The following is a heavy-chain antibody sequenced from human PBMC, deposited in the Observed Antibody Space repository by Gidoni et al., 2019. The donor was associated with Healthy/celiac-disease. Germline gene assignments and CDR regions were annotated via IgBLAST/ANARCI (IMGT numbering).Heavy chain of an antibody. CDR2: LDYGAST. V-gene: IGHV4-31*03. D-gene: IGHD1-1*01. J-gene: IGHJ5*02. Sequence: QVQLQESGPGLVKPSQSLSLPCTVAGGSICSGGSYWSWIRQHPGKGLEWIGYLDYGASTYYNPSLKLRSTISVDTSKNQFSLKLSSVTAADPAVYYCARAGNWNGVWFVPWGQGTLVTVSS. CDR1: GGSICSGGSY. CDR3: ARAGNWNGVWFVP.